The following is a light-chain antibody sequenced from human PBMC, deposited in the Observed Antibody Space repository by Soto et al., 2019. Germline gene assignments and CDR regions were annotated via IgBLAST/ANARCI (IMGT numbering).Light chain of an antibody. J-gene: IGKJ1*01. CDR3: QQYNSYSPT. CDR2: KAS. Sequence: IQMTHSPSTLSASVGDRVTITCRASQSISTWLAWYQQEPGKATKLLLHKASSLQSGVPSRFSGSGSGTDFTLTISSLHPDDFATYYCQQYNSYSPTFGQGTKVDIK. V-gene: IGKV1-5*03. CDR1: QSISTW.